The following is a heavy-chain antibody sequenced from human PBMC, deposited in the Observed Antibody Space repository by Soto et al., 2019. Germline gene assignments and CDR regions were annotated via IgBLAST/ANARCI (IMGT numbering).Heavy chain of an antibody. D-gene: IGHD1-26*01. CDR2: IIPIFGTA. CDR3: ARVAGSTGGMDV. J-gene: IGHJ6*02. Sequence: VRQAPGQGLEWMGGIIPIFGTANYAQKFQGRVTITADESTSTAYMELSSLRSEDTAVYYCARVAGSTGGMDVWGQGTTVTVSS. V-gene: IGHV1-69*01.